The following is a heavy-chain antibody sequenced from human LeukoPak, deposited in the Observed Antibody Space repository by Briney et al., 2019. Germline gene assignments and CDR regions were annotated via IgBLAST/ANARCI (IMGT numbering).Heavy chain of an antibody. CDR1: GFTFDDYA. Sequence: GGSLRLSCAASGFTFDDYAMHWVRQAPGKGLEWVSGISWNSGSIGYADSVKGRFTISRDNAKNSLYLQMNSLRAEDTALYYCAKDMGDSGIAVASADYWGQGTLVTVSS. CDR2: ISWNSGSI. J-gene: IGHJ4*02. D-gene: IGHD6-19*01. V-gene: IGHV3-9*01. CDR3: AKDMGDSGIAVASADY.